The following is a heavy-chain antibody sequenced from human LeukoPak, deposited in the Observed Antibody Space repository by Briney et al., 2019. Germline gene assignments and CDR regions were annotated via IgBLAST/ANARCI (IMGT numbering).Heavy chain of an antibody. CDR1: GGSISSSSYY. V-gene: IGHV4-39*07. CDR3: ARGFSGSRGYYLPYFDY. D-gene: IGHD3-22*01. Sequence: SETLSLTCTVSGGSISSSSYYWGWIRQPPGKGLEWIGSIYYSGSTNYNPSLKSRVTISVDKSKNQVSPKLNSVTAADTAVYYCARGFSGSRGYYLPYFDYWGQGMLVTVSS. J-gene: IGHJ4*02. CDR2: IYYSGST.